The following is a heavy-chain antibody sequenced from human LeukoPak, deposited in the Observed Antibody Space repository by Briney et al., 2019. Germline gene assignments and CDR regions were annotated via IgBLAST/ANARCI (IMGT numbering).Heavy chain of an antibody. Sequence: ASVTVSYRASGYTFTGYYMHWVRQAPGQGLEWMGWINPNSGGPNYAQKFQGRVTMTRDTSISTAYMELSRLRSDDTAVYYCARGGYCSGGSCYDWFDPWGQGTLVTVSS. D-gene: IGHD2-15*01. V-gene: IGHV1-2*02. CDR3: ARGGYCSGGSCYDWFDP. CDR1: GYTFTGYY. CDR2: INPNSGGP. J-gene: IGHJ5*02.